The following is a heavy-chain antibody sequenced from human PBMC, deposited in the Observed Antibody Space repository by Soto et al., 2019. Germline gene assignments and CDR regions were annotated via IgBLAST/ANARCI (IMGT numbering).Heavy chain of an antibody. CDR3: AKDGGAGDSNSYFHGMEV. J-gene: IGHJ6*02. CDR1: EFTFSTYA. D-gene: IGHD3-16*01. CDR2: ISDSVDIT. V-gene: IGHV3-23*01. Sequence: GGSLRLSCAASEFTFSTYAMTWVRQAPGRGLQWVATISDSVDITYYADSVKGRFTISRDNSKNTVYLQMRSLGPEDTAVYFCAKDGGAGDSNSYFHGMEVWGQGTKVTVSS.